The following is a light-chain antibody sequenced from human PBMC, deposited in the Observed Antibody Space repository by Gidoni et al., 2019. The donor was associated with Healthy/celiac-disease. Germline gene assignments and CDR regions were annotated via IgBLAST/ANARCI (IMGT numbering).Light chain of an antibody. V-gene: IGKV4-1*01. CDR1: QSVLYSSNNKNY. CDR2: WAS. Sequence: DILMTQSPDSLAVSLGERATINCKSSQSVLYSSNNKNYLAWYQQKPGQPPKLLIYWASTRESGVPDRFSGSGSGTDFTLTISSLQAEDVAVYYCQQYYSTAYTFGQGTKLEIK. CDR3: QQYYSTAYT. J-gene: IGKJ2*01.